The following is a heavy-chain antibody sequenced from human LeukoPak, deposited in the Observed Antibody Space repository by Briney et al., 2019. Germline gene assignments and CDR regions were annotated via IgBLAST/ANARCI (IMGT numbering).Heavy chain of an antibody. Sequence: GGSLRLSCAASGFTFSSYAMHWARQAPGKGLEWVAVISYDGSNKYYADSVKGRFTISRDNSKNTLYLQMNSLRAEDTAVYYCAREYLWDIVVVPAAYYYYGMDVWGKGTTVTVSS. CDR2: ISYDGSNK. D-gene: IGHD2-2*01. CDR3: AREYLWDIVVVPAAYYYYGMDV. CDR1: GFTFSSYA. V-gene: IGHV3-30*04. J-gene: IGHJ6*04.